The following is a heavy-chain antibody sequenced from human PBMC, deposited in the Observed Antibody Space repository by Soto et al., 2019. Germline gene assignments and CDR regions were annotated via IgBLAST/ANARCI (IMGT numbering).Heavy chain of an antibody. V-gene: IGHV1-69*12. D-gene: IGHD6-19*01. Sequence: QDQLVQSRAEVRKPGSSVKVSCKASGGTFSNYAISWVRQAPGEGLEWMGGIVPIFGTVNYAQKFQGRVTIIADESTTTAYMELSSLISEDTAVYYCARVQAVPGIYNYYGLDVWGQGTTVTVSS. CDR2: IVPIFGTV. CDR1: GGTFSNYA. CDR3: ARVQAVPGIYNYYGLDV. J-gene: IGHJ6*02.